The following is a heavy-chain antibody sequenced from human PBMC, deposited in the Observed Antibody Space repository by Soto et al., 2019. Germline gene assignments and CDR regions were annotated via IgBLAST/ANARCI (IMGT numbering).Heavy chain of an antibody. V-gene: IGHV3-30*18. CDR1: GFTFSSYG. CDR3: AKGWGYSSSHITFDY. Sequence: QVQLVESGGGVVQPGRSLRLSCAASGFTFSSYGMHWVRQAPGKGLEWVAVISYDGSNKYYADSVKGRFTIARDDSKNTLYLQMNSLRAEDTAGYYCAKGWGYSSSHITFDYWGQGTLVTVSS. D-gene: IGHD6-13*01. J-gene: IGHJ4*02. CDR2: ISYDGSNK.